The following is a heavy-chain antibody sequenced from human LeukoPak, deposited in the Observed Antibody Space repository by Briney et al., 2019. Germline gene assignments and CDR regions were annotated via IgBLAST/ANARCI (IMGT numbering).Heavy chain of an antibody. CDR3: ASGEQLEGY. Sequence: ASVKVSCKASGYTFTGYYMHWVRQAPGQGLEWTGWMNPNSGNTGYAQKFQGRVTITRNTSISTAYMELSSLRSEDTAVYYCASGEQLEGYWGQGTLVTVSS. D-gene: IGHD6-6*01. J-gene: IGHJ4*02. CDR2: MNPNSGNT. V-gene: IGHV1-8*03. CDR1: GYTFTGYY.